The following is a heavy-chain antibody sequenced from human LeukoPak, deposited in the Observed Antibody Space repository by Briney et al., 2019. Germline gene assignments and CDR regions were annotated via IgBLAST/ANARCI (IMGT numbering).Heavy chain of an antibody. CDR1: GGSINSSSYY. J-gene: IGHJ6*03. V-gene: IGHV4-39*01. Sequence: SETLSLTCTVSGGSINSSSYYWGWIRQPPGKVLEWIGSIYYSGSTYYNPSLKSRVTISVDTSKNQFSLKLSSVTAADTAVYYCARHKDYYYSYMDVWGKGTTVTISS. CDR3: ARHKDYYYSYMDV. CDR2: IYYSGST.